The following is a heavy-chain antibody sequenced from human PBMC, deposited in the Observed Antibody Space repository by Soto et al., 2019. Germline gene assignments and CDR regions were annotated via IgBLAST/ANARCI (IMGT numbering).Heavy chain of an antibody. V-gene: IGHV3-43*01. J-gene: IGHJ6*02. Sequence: EVQLVESGGVVVQPGGSLRLSCAASGFTFDDYTMHWVRQAPGKGLEWVSLISWDGGSTYYADSVKGRFTISRDNSKNSLYLQMNSLRTEDTALYYCAKDLGGYDFWSGHLHYGMDVWGQGTTVTVSS. D-gene: IGHD3-3*01. CDR1: GFTFDDYT. CDR2: ISWDGGST. CDR3: AKDLGGYDFWSGHLHYGMDV.